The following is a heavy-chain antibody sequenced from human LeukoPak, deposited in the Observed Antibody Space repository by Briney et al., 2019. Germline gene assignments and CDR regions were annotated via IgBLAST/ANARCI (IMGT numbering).Heavy chain of an antibody. J-gene: IGHJ3*02. CDR1: GFTFDDYA. V-gene: IGHV3-9*01. CDR2: ISWNSGSI. D-gene: IGHD2-2*01. CDR3: AKAGTSLDAFDI. Sequence: GGSLRLSCAASGFTFDDYAMHWVRQAPGKGLEWVSGISWNSGSIGYADSVKGRFTISRDNAKNSLYLQMNSLRAEDTALYYCAKAGTSLDAFDIWGQGTMVTVSS.